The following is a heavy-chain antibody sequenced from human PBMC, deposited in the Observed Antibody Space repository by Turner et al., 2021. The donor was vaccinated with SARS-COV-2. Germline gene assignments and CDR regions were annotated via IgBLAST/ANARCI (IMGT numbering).Heavy chain of an antibody. CDR3: AKDVGVVSLVGATADY. Sequence: EVQLVESGGGLVKPGGSLRLSCAASGFTFSSYTMTWVRQAPGKGLQWVSAIRGSGSGTYYADSVKGRFTISRDNSKSTLYLQMSSLRAEDTAIYYCAKDVGVVSLVGATADYWGQGTLVTVSS. D-gene: IGHD1-26*01. J-gene: IGHJ4*01. CDR2: IRGSGSGT. V-gene: IGHV3-23*04. CDR1: GFTFSSYT.